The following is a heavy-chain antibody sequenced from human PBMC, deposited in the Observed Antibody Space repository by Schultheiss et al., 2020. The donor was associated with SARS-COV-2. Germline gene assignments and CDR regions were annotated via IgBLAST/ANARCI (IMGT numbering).Heavy chain of an antibody. V-gene: IGHV4-34*01. J-gene: IGHJ4*02. CDR3: ARETQPPETGPDY. Sequence: GSLRLSCAVYGGSFSGYYWSWIRQPPGKGLEWIGYIYYSGSTYYNPSLKSRVTISVDTSKNQFSLKLSSVTAADTAVYYCARETQPPETGPDYWGQGTLVTVSS. D-gene: IGHD1-14*01. CDR2: IYYSGST. CDR1: GGSFSGYY.